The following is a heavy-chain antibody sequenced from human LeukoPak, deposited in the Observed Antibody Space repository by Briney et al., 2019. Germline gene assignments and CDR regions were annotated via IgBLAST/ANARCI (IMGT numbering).Heavy chain of an antibody. V-gene: IGHV1-69*06. Sequence: ASVKVSCKASGDTFSTYTVTWVRQAPGQGLEWMGVVIPMFGTANYAQKFQGRVTITADKSTTTAYMELSSLRSVDTAMYYCARDRYYDFWSGSHYFDYWGQGTLVTVSS. CDR3: ARDRYYDFWSGSHYFDY. CDR1: GDTFSTYT. D-gene: IGHD3-3*01. J-gene: IGHJ4*02. CDR2: VIPMFGTA.